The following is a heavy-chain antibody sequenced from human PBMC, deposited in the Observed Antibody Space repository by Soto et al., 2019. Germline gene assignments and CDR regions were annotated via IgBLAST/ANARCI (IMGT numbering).Heavy chain of an antibody. D-gene: IGHD4-17*01. CDR3: ARDRDGGGAS. CDR1: GGSLSGNY. J-gene: IGHJ5*02. CDR2: INPSGST. Sequence: QVQLQQWGAGLLKPSETLSLTCGVYGGSLSGNYWSWIRQPPGEGLEWIGEINPSGSTNYSPSLKSRATISADTSKNQFSLKLSSVIAADTAVYYCARDRDGGGASWGQGTLVTVSS. V-gene: IGHV4-34*01.